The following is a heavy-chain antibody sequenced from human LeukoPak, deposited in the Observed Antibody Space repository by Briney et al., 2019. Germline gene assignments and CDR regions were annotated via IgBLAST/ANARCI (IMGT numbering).Heavy chain of an antibody. V-gene: IGHV3-7*01. Sequence: GGSLRLSCAASGFTFSSYWMSWVRQAPGKGLEWVANIKQDGSEKYYVDSVKGRFTISRDNAKNSLYLQMNSLRAEDTAVYYCAREYYYGSGSVDYWGQGTLVTVSS. J-gene: IGHJ4*02. CDR2: IKQDGSEK. CDR3: AREYYYGSGSVDY. CDR1: GFTFSSYW. D-gene: IGHD3-10*01.